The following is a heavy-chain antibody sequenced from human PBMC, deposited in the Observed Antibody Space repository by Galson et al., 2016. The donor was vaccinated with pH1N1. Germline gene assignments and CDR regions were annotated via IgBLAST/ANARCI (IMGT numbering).Heavy chain of an antibody. CDR1: GYSFTRYW. J-gene: IGHJ3*02. Sequence: QSGAEVKKPGESLKISCKASGYSFTRYWIAWVRQVPGKGLEWVGVVNPGGSTIRYSPPFQGQVTISSDKSISTAYRQWISLRASDTAMYYCARQYDFGDYRGNAFDIWGQGTVVIVSS. CDR2: VNPGGSTI. CDR3: ARQYDFGDYRGNAFDI. V-gene: IGHV5-51*03. D-gene: IGHD4-17*01.